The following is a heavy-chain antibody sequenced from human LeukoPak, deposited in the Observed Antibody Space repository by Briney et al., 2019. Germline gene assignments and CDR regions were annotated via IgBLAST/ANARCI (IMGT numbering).Heavy chain of an antibody. CDR1: GNYW. CDR3: APRARFDP. J-gene: IGHJ5*02. CDR2: INSDGSWT. V-gene: IGHV3-74*01. Sequence: GGSLRLSCAASGNYWMHWVRQAPGKGLVWVSHINSDGSWTSYADSVKGRFTISKDNSKNTLYLQMNSLRAEDTAVYYCAPRARFDPWGQGTLVTVSS.